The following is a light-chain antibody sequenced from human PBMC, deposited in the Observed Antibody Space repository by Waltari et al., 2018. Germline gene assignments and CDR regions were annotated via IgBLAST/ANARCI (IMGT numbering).Light chain of an antibody. V-gene: IGKV3-15*01. Sequence: ETVMTQSPATLSVSPVERATLSCRASQTVSSNLAWYQQKPGQAPRLLIYGASTRATGIPARFSGSGSGTQFTLTISSLQSEDFAVYYCQQYNNWPPWTFGQGTKVEIK. CDR3: QQYNNWPPWT. CDR2: GAS. J-gene: IGKJ1*01. CDR1: QTVSSN.